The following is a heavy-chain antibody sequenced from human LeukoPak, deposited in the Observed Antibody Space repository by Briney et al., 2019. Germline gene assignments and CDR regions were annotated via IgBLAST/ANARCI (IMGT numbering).Heavy chain of an antibody. V-gene: IGHV3-48*01. D-gene: IGHD2-2*01. CDR2: ISTSSKII. CDR1: GFTFNSYS. J-gene: IGHJ4*02. CDR3: AKVEVPAAMDFDY. Sequence: GGSLRLSCAASGFTFNSYSMNWVRQTPRKGLEWVSYISTSSKIIYYADSVKGRFTISRDNSKNTLYLQMNSLRAEDTAVYYCAKVEVPAAMDFDYWGQGTLVTVSS.